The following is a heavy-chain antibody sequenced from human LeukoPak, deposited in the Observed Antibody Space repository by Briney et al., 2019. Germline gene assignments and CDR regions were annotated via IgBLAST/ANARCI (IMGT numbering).Heavy chain of an antibody. V-gene: IGHV3-53*05. J-gene: IGHJ3*02. CDR2: IYSGGST. Sequence: GGSLRLSCAASGLTVSSNYMSWVRQAPGKGLEWGSVIYSGGSTYHADSVQGRFTISRDNTKPTLYLQMNSLRAEDTAVYYCARDSPELLRFLEWPRAFDIWGQGTVVTVSS. CDR3: ARDSPELLRFLEWPRAFDI. D-gene: IGHD3-3*01. CDR1: GLTVSSNY.